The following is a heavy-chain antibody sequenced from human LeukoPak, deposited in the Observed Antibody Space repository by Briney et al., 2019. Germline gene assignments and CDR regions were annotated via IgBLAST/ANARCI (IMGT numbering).Heavy chain of an antibody. CDR1: GFTFSSYA. J-gene: IGHJ5*02. Sequence: GGPLRLSCAASGFTFSSYAMSWVRQAPGKGLEWVSAISGSGGSTYYADSVKGRFTISRDNSKNTLYLQMNSLRAEDTAVYYCAKDGRIAVAGTLGGDWFDPWGQGTLVTVSS. CDR2: ISGSGGST. V-gene: IGHV3-23*01. CDR3: AKDGRIAVAGTLGGDWFDP. D-gene: IGHD6-19*01.